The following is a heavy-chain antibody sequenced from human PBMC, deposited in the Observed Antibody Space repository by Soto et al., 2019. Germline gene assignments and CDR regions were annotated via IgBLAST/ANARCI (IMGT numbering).Heavy chain of an antibody. CDR2: ISSSSSYI. D-gene: IGHD1-26*01. V-gene: IGHV3-21*01. CDR3: ARGLWELPGTSYYSGKDV. Sequence: EVQLVESGGGLVKPGGSLRLSCTVSGFTFSSYTMNWVRQAPGKGLEWVSSISSSSSYIFYADSVKGRFTISRDNAKKSLYLQLNSLRAEDTAVYYCARGLWELPGTSYYSGKDVWGQGTTVTVSS. J-gene: IGHJ6*02. CDR1: GFTFSSYT.